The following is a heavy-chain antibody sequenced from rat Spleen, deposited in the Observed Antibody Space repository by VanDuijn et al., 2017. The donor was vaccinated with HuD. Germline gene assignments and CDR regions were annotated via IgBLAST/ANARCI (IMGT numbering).Heavy chain of an antibody. CDR2: ISNFASRT. Sequence: VQLKESGPGLVQPSQTLSLTCTVSGLSLTSNSVSWIRQPPGKGLEWVASISNFASRTHYPDSVKGRFTISRDIAKSTLFLQMNSLKSEDTATYYCTRGGFYRYWGQGVMVTVSS. CDR1: GLSLTSNS. J-gene: IGHJ2*01. D-gene: IGHD1-3*01. CDR3: TRGGFYRY. V-gene: IGHV5-31*01.